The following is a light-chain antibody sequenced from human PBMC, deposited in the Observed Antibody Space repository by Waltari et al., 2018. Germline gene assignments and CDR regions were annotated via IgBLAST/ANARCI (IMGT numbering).Light chain of an antibody. Sequence: EIVLTHSPPTLSLSPGERATLSCRASQSVSNYLAWYHQRPGQAPRVLIYDASSRATGIPTRFSGSGSGTDFTLTISSLQPEDSAVYYCQQRVHWPMYTFGQGTKLEIK. V-gene: IGKV3-11*01. CDR1: QSVSNY. J-gene: IGKJ2*01. CDR3: QQRVHWPMYT. CDR2: DAS.